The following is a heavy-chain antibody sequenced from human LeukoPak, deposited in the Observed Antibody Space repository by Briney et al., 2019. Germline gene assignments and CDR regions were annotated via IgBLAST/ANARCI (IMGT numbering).Heavy chain of an antibody. CDR1: GFTVSSNY. CDR3: ARGGYSSSWYHFDY. Sequence: PGGSLRLSCAASGFTVSSNYMNWVRQAPGKGLEWVSVIYNGDYTYYADSVKGRFTISRDNSKNTLFLQMNSLRAEDTAVYYCARGGYSSSWYHFDYWGQGTLVTVSS. V-gene: IGHV3-53*01. CDR2: IYNGDYT. J-gene: IGHJ4*02. D-gene: IGHD6-13*01.